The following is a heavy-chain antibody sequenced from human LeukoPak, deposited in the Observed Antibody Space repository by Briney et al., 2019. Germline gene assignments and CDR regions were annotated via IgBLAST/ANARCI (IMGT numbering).Heavy chain of an antibody. CDR2: IKEDGRQK. D-gene: IGHD5-18*01. CDR1: GFTFSSYW. Sequence: GGSLRLACAASGFTFSSYWMSWVCQAPGKGLEWVANIKEDGRQKYYVGSVKGRFTISRDNAKNSLYLQMNSLRAEDTALYYCARDRWGYSYGGDWGQGTLVTVSS. CDR3: ARDRWGYSYGGD. J-gene: IGHJ4*02. V-gene: IGHV3-7*01.